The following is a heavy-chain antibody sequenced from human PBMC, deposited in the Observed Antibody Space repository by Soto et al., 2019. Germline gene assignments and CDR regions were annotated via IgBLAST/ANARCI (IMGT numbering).Heavy chain of an antibody. V-gene: IGHV3-15*01. J-gene: IGHJ6*04. Sequence: GGSLRLSCAASGFTFSNAWMSWVRQAPGKGLEWVGRIKSKTDGGTTDYAAPVKGRFTISRDDSKNTLYLQMNSLKTEDTAVYYCTTVPIVDLGYLDVWGKGTTVTVSS. CDR3: TTVPIVDLGYLDV. CDR1: GFTFSNAW. CDR2: IKSKTDGGTT. D-gene: IGHD2-15*01.